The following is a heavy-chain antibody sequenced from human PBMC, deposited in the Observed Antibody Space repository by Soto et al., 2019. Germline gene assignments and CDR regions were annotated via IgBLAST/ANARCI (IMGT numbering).Heavy chain of an antibody. CDR1: GGTFSSYA. CDR2: VSPNGVST. Sequence: GASVKVSCKASGGTFSSYAISWIRQAPGQGLEWMGIVSPNGVSTTNARKFHGRLTMTRDTSTNTLYMELNSLRSEDTAIYYCARGGKYYYDNSGFFASWGQGTLVTVSS. CDR3: ARGGKYYYDNSGFFAS. D-gene: IGHD3-22*01. V-gene: IGHV1-46*01. J-gene: IGHJ4*02.